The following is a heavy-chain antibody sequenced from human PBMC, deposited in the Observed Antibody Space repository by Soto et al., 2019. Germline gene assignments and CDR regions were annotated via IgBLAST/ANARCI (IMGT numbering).Heavy chain of an antibody. J-gene: IGHJ4*02. CDR3: ARLSSLYYNSDYGGYYFDY. CDR1: GGSIRGGDYY. V-gene: IGHV4-31*03. Sequence: QVQLQESGPGLVKPSQTLSLTCTVSGGSIRGGDYYWSWIRQHPGKGLEWIGYIFYSGNSFYNPSLKSGVTISVDTSKNQFSLQLSSVTAADTAIYYCARLSSLYYNSDYGGYYFDYWGQGTLGSVSS. CDR2: IFYSGNS. D-gene: IGHD3-10*01.